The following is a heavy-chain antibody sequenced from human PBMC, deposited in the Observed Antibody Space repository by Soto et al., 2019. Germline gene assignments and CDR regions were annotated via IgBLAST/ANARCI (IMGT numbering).Heavy chain of an antibody. D-gene: IGHD1-26*01. Sequence: QVLLMQSGPEVKKPGAAVKVSCKASGYTFHNYGISSVRQVPGQGLEWMGWISGYNGNTNYAPKIQGRVTVTRDTSTATAYMELRSLRSDDTAIYYCARGSESFDLWGQGTLVTVSS. J-gene: IGHJ4*02. CDR3: ARGSESFDL. CDR2: ISGYNGNT. CDR1: GYTFHNYG. V-gene: IGHV1-18*01.